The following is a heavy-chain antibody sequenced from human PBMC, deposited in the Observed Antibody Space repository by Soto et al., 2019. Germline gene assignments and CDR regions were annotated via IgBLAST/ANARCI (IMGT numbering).Heavy chain of an antibody. Sequence: QVQLQESGPGLVKPSQTLSLICTVSGDSISSDNYFWSWIRQPPGQGLEWIGYISNRGTPYYNPSRKSRVTISLDTSTNRSALDRYSVTAADTAVYYCAREVNVVALSDAFDIWGQGTMVTVSS. V-gene: IGHV4-30-4*01. CDR3: AREVNVVALSDAFDI. D-gene: IGHD2-8*01. CDR2: ISNRGTP. CDR1: GDSISSDNYF. J-gene: IGHJ3*02.